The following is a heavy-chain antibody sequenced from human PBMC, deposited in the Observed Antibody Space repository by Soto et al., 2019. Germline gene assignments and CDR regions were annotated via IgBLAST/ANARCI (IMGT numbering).Heavy chain of an antibody. CDR1: GDSISSSAYY. CDR2: IYYSGNT. CDR3: ARHSIYYDHGTNWFDP. D-gene: IGHD3-16*01. J-gene: IGHJ5*02. Sequence: QLQLQESGPGLVMTSETLSLTCTVSGDSISSSAYYWGWIRQPPGRGLECIGSIYYSGNTYYNPSLKSRVTLSVDTSKNQFSLKLNSATAADTAVYFCARHSIYYDHGTNWFDPWGQGTLVTVSS. V-gene: IGHV4-39*01.